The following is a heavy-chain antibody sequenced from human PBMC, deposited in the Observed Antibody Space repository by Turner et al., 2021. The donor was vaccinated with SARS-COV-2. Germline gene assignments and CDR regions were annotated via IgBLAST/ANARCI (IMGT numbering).Heavy chain of an antibody. V-gene: IGHV1-69*02. J-gene: IGHJ5*02. Sequence: VQLVQSGAEVRKPGSSVKVSCRASVVTFSSFIINWVRQAPGQGLEWMGGIIPLPGIANYAQKFQGRVTVTADTATSTVYMELSSLRSEDTAVYYCASLYQGIAAAAIYWFDPWGQGTLVTVSS. D-gene: IGHD6-13*01. CDR1: VVTFSSFI. CDR2: IIPLPGIA. CDR3: ASLYQGIAAAAIYWFDP.